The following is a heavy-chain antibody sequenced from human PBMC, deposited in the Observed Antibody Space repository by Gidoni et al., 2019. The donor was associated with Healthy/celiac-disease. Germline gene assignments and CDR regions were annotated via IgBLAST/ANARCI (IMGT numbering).Heavy chain of an antibody. CDR3: ARDASGSTYYPYDSSGLWYYGMDV. CDR2: IIPILGIA. J-gene: IGHJ6*02. Sequence: QVQLVQSGAEVKKPGSSVKVSCKASGGTFSSYTISWVRQAPGQGLEWTGRIIPILGIANYAQKFQGRVTITADKSTSTAYMELSSLRSEDTAVYYCARDASGSTYYPYDSSGLWYYGMDVWGQGTTVTVSS. CDR1: GGTFSSYT. D-gene: IGHD3-22*01. V-gene: IGHV1-69*08.